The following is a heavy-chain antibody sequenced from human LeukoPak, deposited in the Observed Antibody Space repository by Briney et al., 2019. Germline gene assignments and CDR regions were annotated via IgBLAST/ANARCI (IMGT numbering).Heavy chain of an antibody. J-gene: IGHJ4*02. CDR3: ASDDYNNYVGGPFDY. D-gene: IGHD4-11*01. Sequence: SETLSLTCTVSGGSISSSSYYWGWIRQPPGKGLEWIGSIYYSGSTYYNPSLKSRVTISVDTSKNQFSLKLSSVTAADTAVYYCASDDYNNYVGGPFDYWGQGTLVTVSS. V-gene: IGHV4-39*01. CDR1: GGSISSSSYY. CDR2: IYYSGST.